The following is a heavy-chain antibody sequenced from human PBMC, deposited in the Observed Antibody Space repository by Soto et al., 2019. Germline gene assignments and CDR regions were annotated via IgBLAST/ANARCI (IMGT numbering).Heavy chain of an antibody. CDR3: ARGPQMYAYYDSSPHNNPFGF. J-gene: IGHJ4*02. V-gene: IGHV3-33*01. CDR2: IWYDGGNK. Sequence: QVQLVESGGGVVQPGRSLRLSCAASGFTFSSYGMHWVRQAPGKGLEWVAVIWYDGGNKYYTDSVKGRFTISRDNSKKTLYLQMNSLRAEDTAVYYCARGPQMYAYYDSSPHNNPFGFWGQGTLVTVSS. CDR1: GFTFSSYG. D-gene: IGHD3-22*01.